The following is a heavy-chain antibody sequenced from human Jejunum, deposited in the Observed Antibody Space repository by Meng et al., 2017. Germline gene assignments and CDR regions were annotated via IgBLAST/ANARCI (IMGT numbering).Heavy chain of an antibody. CDR3: ARYFTSGFFDF. Sequence: GESLKISCAASGFTFGDHYMSWIRQAPGKGLEWISYISTSGRTIYYAESVKGRFTISRDNAKNSLYLQMSSLRGEDTAVYYCARYFTSGFFDFWGLGTLVTVSS. CDR2: ISTSGRTI. D-gene: IGHD6-19*01. CDR1: GFTFGDHY. V-gene: IGHV3-11*01. J-gene: IGHJ4*02.